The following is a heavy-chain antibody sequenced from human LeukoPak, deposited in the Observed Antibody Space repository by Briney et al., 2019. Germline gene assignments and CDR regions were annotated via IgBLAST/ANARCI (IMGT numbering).Heavy chain of an antibody. Sequence: PGGSLRLSCAASGFTFSSYAMSWVRQAPGKGLEWVSAISGSGGSTYYADSVKGRFTMSRDKSKNTLYLEMNSLRAEDTAVYYCAKGGVLRYFDWLLHHDAFDIWGQGTMVTVSS. V-gene: IGHV3-23*01. CDR1: GFTFSSYA. CDR3: AKGGVLRYFDWLLHHDAFDI. D-gene: IGHD3-9*01. J-gene: IGHJ3*02. CDR2: ISGSGGST.